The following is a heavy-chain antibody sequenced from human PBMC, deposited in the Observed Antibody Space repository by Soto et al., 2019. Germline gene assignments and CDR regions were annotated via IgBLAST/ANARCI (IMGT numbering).Heavy chain of an antibody. Sequence: SETLSLTCTVSGGSINSYYWSWIRQPPGKGLEWIGYIYYSGSTNYNPSLKSRVTISVDTSKNQFSLKVRSVTAADTAVYYCARGRQIWHYWGQGTLVTVSS. V-gene: IGHV4-59*01. CDR2: IYYSGST. D-gene: IGHD5-18*01. CDR1: GGSINSYY. CDR3: ARGRQIWHY. J-gene: IGHJ4*02.